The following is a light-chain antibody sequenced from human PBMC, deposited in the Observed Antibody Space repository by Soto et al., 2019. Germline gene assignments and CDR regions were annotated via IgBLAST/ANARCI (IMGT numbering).Light chain of an antibody. J-gene: IGKJ4*01. CDR2: DAS. Sequence: EIVLTQSPGNMSLSPGERATVSCRASQYVTKSYLGWYQQKPGQAPRLLIWDASNRATGVPDRFSGSGSGTDFTLTISRLEPEDFAVYYCQQYAHSPLTFGGGTRVDIK. CDR3: QQYAHSPLT. V-gene: IGKV3-20*01. CDR1: QYVTKSY.